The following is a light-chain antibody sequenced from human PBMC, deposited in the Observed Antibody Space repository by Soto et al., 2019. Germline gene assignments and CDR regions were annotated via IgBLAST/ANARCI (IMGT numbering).Light chain of an antibody. Sequence: DIVMTQSPDSLAVSLGERATINCKSSQSVLYSSNNKNYLAWYQQKPGQPPKLLIYWASTRESGVPDRFSGSGSGTDFTLTISSLQPEDFATYYCQQSYRTPYTFGQGTKLETK. CDR3: QQSYRTPYT. CDR2: WAS. V-gene: IGKV4-1*01. J-gene: IGKJ2*01. CDR1: QSVLYSSNNKNY.